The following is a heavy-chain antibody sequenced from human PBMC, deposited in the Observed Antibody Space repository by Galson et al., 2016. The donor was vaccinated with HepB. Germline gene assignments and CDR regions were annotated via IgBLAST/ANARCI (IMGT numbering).Heavy chain of an antibody. J-gene: IGHJ6*02. D-gene: IGHD3-10*01. CDR3: IRDGRYYDSGSASYVGGMDV. V-gene: IGHV3-49*04. CDR2: IKTTAHGGTT. Sequence: SLRLSCAASGFTFGDYAMTWVRQAPGKGLEWISFIKTTAHGGTTEYAASVKGRFTMSRDDSKTIAYLQMNSLKIEDTAIYYCIRDGRYYDSGSASYVGGMDVWGQGTTVTVCS. CDR1: GFTFGDYA.